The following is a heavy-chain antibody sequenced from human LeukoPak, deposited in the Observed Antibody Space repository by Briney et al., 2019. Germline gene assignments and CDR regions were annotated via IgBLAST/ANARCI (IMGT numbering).Heavy chain of an antibody. D-gene: IGHD3-10*01. CDR2: ISYSGGT. CDR1: GVSISSYY. J-gene: IGHJ4*01. CDR3: VRGERLGGDY. V-gene: IGHV4-59*01. Sequence: SETLSLTCSVSGVSISSYYWSWIRQSPGKGLEWIGYISYSGGTNYNPSLKSRVTISLDTSKNQFSLQLSSVTAADTAVYYCVRGERLGGDYWSHGTLVTVSS.